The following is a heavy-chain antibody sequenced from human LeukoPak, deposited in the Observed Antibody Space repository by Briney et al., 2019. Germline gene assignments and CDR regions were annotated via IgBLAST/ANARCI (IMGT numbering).Heavy chain of an antibody. CDR3: ARDSAVVVITTADY. J-gene: IGHJ4*02. V-gene: IGHV3-30-3*01. CDR1: GFIFSNYA. Sequence: PGGSLRLSCAASGFIFSNYAMHWVRQAPGKGLEWVAVISYDGSNKYYADSVKGRFTISRDNSKNTLYLQMNSLRAEDTAVYYCARDSAVVVITTADYWGQGTLVTVSS. CDR2: ISYDGSNK. D-gene: IGHD3-22*01.